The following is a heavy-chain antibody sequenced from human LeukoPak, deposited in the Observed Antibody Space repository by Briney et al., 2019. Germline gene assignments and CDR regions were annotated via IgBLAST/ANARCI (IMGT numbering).Heavy chain of an antibody. D-gene: IGHD6-6*01. V-gene: IGHV3-23*01. CDR3: AKGGKYSGSGSPDY. Sequence: GGSLRLSCAASGFTFNNYAMSWVRQAPGKGLEWVSTISGSGSNTYYADSVKGRFTISRDNSKNTLYLQMNSLRAEDTAVYYCAKGGKYSGSGSPDYWGQGTLVTVSS. CDR2: ISGSGSNT. CDR1: GFTFNNYA. J-gene: IGHJ4*02.